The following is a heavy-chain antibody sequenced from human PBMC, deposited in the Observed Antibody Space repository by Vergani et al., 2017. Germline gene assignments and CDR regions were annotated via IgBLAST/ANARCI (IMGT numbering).Heavy chain of an antibody. Sequence: QVQLVESGGGVVQPGGSLRLSCAASGFTFNSYRMHWVRQAPGKGLEWVASIRSDESRRYYGDSMEGPFTISRDNSKNTLYLQMKSLRPEDTAVYYCEKEGGGYCSGGTCYPEYWGQGTLVIVSS. CDR1: GFTFNSYR. V-gene: IGHV3-30*02. CDR2: IRSDESRR. CDR3: EKEGGGYCSGGTCYPEY. D-gene: IGHD2-15*01. J-gene: IGHJ4*02.